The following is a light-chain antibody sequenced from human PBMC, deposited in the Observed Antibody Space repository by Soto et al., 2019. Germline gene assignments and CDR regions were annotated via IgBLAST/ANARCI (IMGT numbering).Light chain of an antibody. V-gene: IGLV2-14*01. CDR1: SSDVGAYNY. Sequence: QAVVTQPASVSGSPGQSIAISCTGTSSDVGAYNYVSWYQHHPDKAPKLMIYEVTNRPSGVSNRFSGSKSGNTASLTISGLQAEDEADYYCSSYAGDSTWVFGGGTKLTVL. CDR2: EVT. J-gene: IGLJ3*02. CDR3: SSYAGDSTWV.